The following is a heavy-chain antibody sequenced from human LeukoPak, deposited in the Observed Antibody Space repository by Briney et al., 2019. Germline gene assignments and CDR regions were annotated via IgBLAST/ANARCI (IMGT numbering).Heavy chain of an antibody. J-gene: IGHJ3*02. Sequence: SETLSLTCTVSGDSISTYFWSWIRQSPGKGLQWIGYIYNSGSTNYNPSLKSRVTISVDTSKNQFSLKLSSVTAADTAVYYCARHGRYYGSGSPDAFDIWGQGTMVTVSS. CDR2: IYNSGST. CDR1: GDSISTYF. D-gene: IGHD3-10*01. V-gene: IGHV4-59*08. CDR3: ARHGRYYGSGSPDAFDI.